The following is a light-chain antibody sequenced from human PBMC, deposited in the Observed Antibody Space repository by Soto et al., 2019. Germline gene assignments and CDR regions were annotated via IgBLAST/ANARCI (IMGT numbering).Light chain of an antibody. J-gene: IGLJ2*01. CDR2: DVS. CDR1: NSDVGDYNY. CDR3: SSYSGSSSVV. V-gene: IGLV2-14*03. Sequence: QSALTQPASVSGSPGQSITISCTGTNSDVGDYNYVSWYQQHPGKAPKLMIYDVSNRPSGVSNRFSGSKSGNTAPLTISGLQAEDEGDYYCSSYSGSSSVVFGGGTKVTVL.